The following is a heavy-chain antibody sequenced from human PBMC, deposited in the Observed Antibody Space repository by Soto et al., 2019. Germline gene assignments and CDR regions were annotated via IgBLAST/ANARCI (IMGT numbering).Heavy chain of an antibody. V-gene: IGHV1-69*12. CDR3: AVSVRNDGYYFDY. CDR2: LIPICGTA. CDR1: GGTFSSYA. Sequence: QVQLVQSGAAVKKPGSSVKVSCKASGGTFSSYAISWVRQAPGQGLEWMGGLIPICGTANYAQKFQGRVTITADESTTTAYMELSSLRSEDTAVYYCAVSVRNDGYYFDYWGQGTLVTVSS. D-gene: IGHD1-1*01. J-gene: IGHJ4*02.